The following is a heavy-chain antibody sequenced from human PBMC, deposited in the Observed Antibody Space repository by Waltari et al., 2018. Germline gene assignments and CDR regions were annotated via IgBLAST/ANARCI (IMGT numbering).Heavy chain of an antibody. CDR2: IYSGGST. J-gene: IGHJ4*02. Sequence: EVQLVESGGGLIQPGGSLRLSCAASGFTVSSNYMSWVRQAPGKGREWVSVIYSGGSTYDADSVKGRFTISGDNSKNTLYLQMNSLRAEDTAVYYCARAPSHQFGEPFDYWGQGTLVTVSS. D-gene: IGHD3-10*01. V-gene: IGHV3-66*03. CDR1: GFTVSSNY. CDR3: ARAPSHQFGEPFDY.